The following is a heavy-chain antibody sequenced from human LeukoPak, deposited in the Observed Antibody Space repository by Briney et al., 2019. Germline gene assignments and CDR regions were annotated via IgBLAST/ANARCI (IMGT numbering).Heavy chain of an antibody. Sequence: GGSLRLSCAASGFTFSNYAMHWVRQAPGKGLEWVAVISYDGSNKYYADSVKGRFTISRDNSKNTLYLQMNSLRAEDTAVYYCAREGGGWLNNAFDIWGQGTMVTVSS. D-gene: IGHD5-24*01. CDR1: GFTFSNYA. J-gene: IGHJ3*02. V-gene: IGHV3-30-3*01. CDR3: AREGGGWLNNAFDI. CDR2: ISYDGSNK.